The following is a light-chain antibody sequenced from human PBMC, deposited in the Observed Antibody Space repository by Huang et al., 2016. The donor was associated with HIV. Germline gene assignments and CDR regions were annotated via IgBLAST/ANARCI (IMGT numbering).Light chain of an antibody. Sequence: DIQMTQSPSSLSASVGDRVTITCRASQSISSYLNWYQQIPGKATKVLIYAASNLQSGVPSRFSGSGSGTDFTLTISSLQPEDFSTYYCQQTYSTPWTFDQGTKVEIK. CDR2: AAS. V-gene: IGKV1-39*01. CDR1: QSISSY. CDR3: QQTYSTPWT. J-gene: IGKJ1*01.